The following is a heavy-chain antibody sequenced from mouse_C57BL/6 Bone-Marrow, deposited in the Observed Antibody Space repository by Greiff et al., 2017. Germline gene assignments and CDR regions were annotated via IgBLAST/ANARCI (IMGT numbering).Heavy chain of an antibody. CDR1: GYTFTDYY. CDR3: ARDYYGSSYPAWFAY. CDR2: IFPGSGST. V-gene: IGHV1-75*01. D-gene: IGHD1-1*01. Sequence: QVQLKQSGPELVKPGASVKISCKASGYTFTDYYINWVKQRPGQGLEWIGWIFPGSGSTYYNEKFKGKATLTVDKSSSTAYMLLSSLTSEDSAVYFCARDYYGSSYPAWFAYWGQGTLVTVSA. J-gene: IGHJ3*01.